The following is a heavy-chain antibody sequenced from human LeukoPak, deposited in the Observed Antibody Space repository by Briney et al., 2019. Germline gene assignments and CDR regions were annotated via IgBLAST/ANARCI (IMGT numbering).Heavy chain of an antibody. D-gene: IGHD1-7*01. J-gene: IGHJ4*02. V-gene: IGHV1-2*02. CDR1: GYTFTGYY. CDR3: ARSNWNYWGGFDY. Sequence: ASVKVSCKASGYTFTGYYMHWVRQAPGQGLEWMGWINPNSGGTNYAQKFQGRVTMTRDTSISTAYMELSRLRSDDTAVYYCARSNWNYWGGFDYWGQGTLVTVSS. CDR2: INPNSGGT.